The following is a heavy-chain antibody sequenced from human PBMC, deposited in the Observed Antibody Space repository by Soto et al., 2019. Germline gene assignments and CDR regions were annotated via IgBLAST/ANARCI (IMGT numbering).Heavy chain of an antibody. D-gene: IGHD6-13*01. J-gene: IGHJ4*02. CDR3: ARTGYSSSWHFDY. V-gene: IGHV4-31*03. Sequence: PSETLSLTCTVSGGSISSGGYYWSWIRQHPGKGLEWIGYIYYSGSTYYNPSLKSRVTISVDTSKNQFSLKLSSVTAADTAVYYCARTGYSSSWHFDYWGQGTLVTVSS. CDR1: GGSISSGGYY. CDR2: IYYSGST.